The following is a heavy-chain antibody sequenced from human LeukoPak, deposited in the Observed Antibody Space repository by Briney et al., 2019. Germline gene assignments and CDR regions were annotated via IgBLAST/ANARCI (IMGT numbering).Heavy chain of an antibody. CDR2: ISYDGSNK. CDR3: AKGLGSGWYSDY. D-gene: IGHD6-19*01. J-gene: IGHJ4*02. V-gene: IGHV3-30-3*01. Sequence: PGGSLRLSCAASGFTFSSYAMHWVRQAPGKGLEWVAVISYDGSNKYYADSVKGRFTISRDNSKNTLYLQMNSLRAEDTAIYYCAKGLGSGWYSDYWGQGTLVTVSS. CDR1: GFTFSSYA.